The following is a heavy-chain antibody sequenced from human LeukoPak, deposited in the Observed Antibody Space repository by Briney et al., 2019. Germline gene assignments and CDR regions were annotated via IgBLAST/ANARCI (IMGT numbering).Heavy chain of an antibody. D-gene: IGHD2-21*02. Sequence: GGSLRLSCATSGFTFSIYNMNWVRQAPGKGLEWVPSITTGSTFISYADSVKGRFTISRDNSKNSLFLQMNSLRAEDTAVYYCTRTPSTVSTRIRFDYWGQGTLLGVSS. CDR2: ITTGSTFI. CDR1: GFTFSIYN. CDR3: TRTPSTVSTRIRFDY. J-gene: IGHJ4*02. V-gene: IGHV3-21*01.